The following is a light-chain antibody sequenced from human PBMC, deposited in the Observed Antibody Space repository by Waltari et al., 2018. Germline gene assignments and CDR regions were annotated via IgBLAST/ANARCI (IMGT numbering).Light chain of an antibody. CDR2: GAR. Sequence: IVLTQSPGTLSLSPGEGATLSCRASQSIDRSHLAWYQQKPGQPPRLLLYGARSRATGVPDRFSGSRSGTDFTLTIDRLGPEDFAVYYCQQYDNSPGYTFGQGTKLEI. CDR3: QQYDNSPGYT. V-gene: IGKV3-20*01. J-gene: IGKJ2*01. CDR1: QSIDRSH.